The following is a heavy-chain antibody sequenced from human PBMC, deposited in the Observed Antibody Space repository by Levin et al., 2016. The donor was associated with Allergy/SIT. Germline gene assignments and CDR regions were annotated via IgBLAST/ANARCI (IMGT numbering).Heavy chain of an antibody. V-gene: IGHV3-30*18. CDR2: ISYDGSNK. Sequence: VRQAPGKGLEWVAVISYDGSNKYYADSVKGRFTISRDNSKNTLYLQMNSLRAEDTAVYYCAKGFADIVVVPAAIRRGENYYGMDVWGQGTTVTVSS. CDR3: AKGFADIVVVPAAIRRGENYYGMDV. J-gene: IGHJ6*02. D-gene: IGHD2-2*02.